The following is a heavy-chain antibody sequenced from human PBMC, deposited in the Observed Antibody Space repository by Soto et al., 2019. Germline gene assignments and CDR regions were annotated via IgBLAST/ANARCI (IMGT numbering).Heavy chain of an antibody. CDR3: ARAPASYCGGDCFSMDY. CDR2: ISTSSGYI. V-gene: IGHV3-21*02. Sequence: EVQLVESGGGLVEPGGSLRLSCEASGFPFSSYAMNWVCQAPGKGLEWVSSISTSSGYIYFADSLRGRFTVSRDNAQNSLYLQMNSLTAEDTAVYYCARAPASYCGGDCFSMDYWGQGTLVIVSS. CDR1: GFPFSSYA. D-gene: IGHD2-21*02. J-gene: IGHJ4*02.